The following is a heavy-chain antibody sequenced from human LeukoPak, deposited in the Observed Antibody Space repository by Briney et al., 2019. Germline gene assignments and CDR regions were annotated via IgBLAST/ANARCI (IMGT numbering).Heavy chain of an antibody. CDR3: ARQIGWELLWYFDY. J-gene: IGHJ4*02. CDR1: GGSISSYY. D-gene: IGHD1-26*01. Sequence: SETLSLTCTVSGGSISSYYWSWIRQPPGKGLEWIWYIYTSGSTNYNPSLKSRVTISVDTSKNQFSLKLSSVTAADTAVYYCARQIGWELLWYFDYWGQGTLVTVSS. CDR2: IYTSGST. V-gene: IGHV4-4*09.